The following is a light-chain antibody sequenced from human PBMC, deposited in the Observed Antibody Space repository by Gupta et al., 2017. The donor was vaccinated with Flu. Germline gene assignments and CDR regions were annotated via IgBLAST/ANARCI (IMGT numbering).Light chain of an antibody. Sequence: DIVMTQSQATLSVSPGERATLSCRASQSVSSNLAWYQQKPGQSPRLLIYGASTRATGIPARFSGSGSGTEFTLTISSLQAEDFAVYYCQQANNCPRTFGQGTKMEIK. CDR3: QQANNCPRT. CDR1: QSVSSN. CDR2: GAS. V-gene: IGKV3-15*01. J-gene: IGKJ1*01.